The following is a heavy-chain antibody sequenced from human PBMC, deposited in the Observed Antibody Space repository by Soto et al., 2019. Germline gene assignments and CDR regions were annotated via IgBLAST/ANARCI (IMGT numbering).Heavy chain of an antibody. CDR3: ARLKWGPISITGTTTFDY. Sequence: GESLKISFKGSGYSFTSYLIGWVRQMPGKGLEWMGIIYPGDSDTRYSPSFQGQVTISADKSISTAYLQWSSLKASDTAMYYCARLKWGPISITGTTTFDYWGQGTLVPVSS. D-gene: IGHD1-7*01. CDR1: GYSFTSYL. V-gene: IGHV5-51*01. CDR2: IYPGDSDT. J-gene: IGHJ4*02.